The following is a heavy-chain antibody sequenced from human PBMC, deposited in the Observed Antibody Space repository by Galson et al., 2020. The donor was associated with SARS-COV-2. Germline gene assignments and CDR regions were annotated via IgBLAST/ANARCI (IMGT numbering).Heavy chain of an antibody. CDR1: GGSFRGSY. D-gene: IGHD2-21*02. Sequence: SETLSLTCAVHGGSFRGSYCSWIRQPPGKGLERIEEINSSGSTNSNQSLKSRGTISVDTSKNHFSLKLRSVTAADTAVYYCAREENFFLVVTATRMCYLDYGGRGTRATVSS. V-gene: IGHV4-34*01. J-gene: IGHJ4*02. CDR2: INSSGST. CDR3: AREENFFLVVTATRMCYLDY.